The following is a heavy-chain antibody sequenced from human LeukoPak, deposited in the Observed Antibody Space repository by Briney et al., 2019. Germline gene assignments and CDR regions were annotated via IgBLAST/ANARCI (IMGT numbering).Heavy chain of an antibody. CDR2: IIPIFGTA. V-gene: IGHV1-69*13. Sequence: SVKVSCKASGGTFSSYAISWVRQAPGQGLEWMGGIIPIFGTANYAQKFQGRVTITADESTSTAYMELSSLRSEDTAVYYCARDSPYYYDSSGSYNWFDPWGQGTLVTVSS. CDR1: GGTFSSYA. J-gene: IGHJ5*02. CDR3: ARDSPYYYDSSGSYNWFDP. D-gene: IGHD3-22*01.